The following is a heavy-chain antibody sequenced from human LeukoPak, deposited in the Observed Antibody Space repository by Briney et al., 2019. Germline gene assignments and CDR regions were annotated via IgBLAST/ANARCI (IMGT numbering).Heavy chain of an antibody. CDR3: ARDRAGDDSGSGTDDALDI. CDR2: INTGNGNT. D-gene: IGHD3-10*01. V-gene: IGHV1-3*03. CDR1: GYTFITYA. Sequence: ASVKVSCKASGYTFITYAIHWVRQAPGQRLEWMGWINTGNGNTKYSQEFQGRVTITRDTSASTAYMELNSLRAEDTAVYYCARDRAGDDSGSGTDDALDIWGQGTMVTVSS. J-gene: IGHJ3*02.